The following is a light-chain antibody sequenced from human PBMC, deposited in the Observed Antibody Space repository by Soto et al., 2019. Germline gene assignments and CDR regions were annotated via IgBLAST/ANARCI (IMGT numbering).Light chain of an antibody. J-gene: IGLJ1*01. CDR3: SLYTNDSTYV. CDR1: SSDFNNYNR. CDR2: EVN. Sequence: QSALTQPPSVSGSPGQSVTISCTGTSSDFNNYNRVSWYQRPPGTGPKLIIFEVNNRPSGVPDRFSGSKSGNTASLTISGLQAEDEGDYYCSLYTNDSTYVFGHGTKVTVL. V-gene: IGLV2-18*01.